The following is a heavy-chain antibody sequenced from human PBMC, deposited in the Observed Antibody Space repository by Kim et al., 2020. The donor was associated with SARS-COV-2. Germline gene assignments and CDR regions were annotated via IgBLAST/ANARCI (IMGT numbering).Heavy chain of an antibody. CDR3: ARDILYYYYDSSGYSYDAFDI. CDR1: GFTFSSYG. J-gene: IGHJ3*02. V-gene: IGHV3-33*01. Sequence: GGSLRLSCAASGFTFSSYGMHWVRQAPGKGLEWVAVIWYDGSNKYYADSVKGRFTISRDNSKNTLYLQMNSLRAEDTAVYYCARDILYYYYDSSGYSYDAFDIWGQGTMVTVSS. CDR2: IWYDGSNK. D-gene: IGHD3-22*01.